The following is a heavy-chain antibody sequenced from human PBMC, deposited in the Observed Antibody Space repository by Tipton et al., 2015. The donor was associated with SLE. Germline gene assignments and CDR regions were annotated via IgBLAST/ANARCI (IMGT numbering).Heavy chain of an antibody. CDR3: ARSRWMRAPPSHFHYSMDV. CDR1: GGSISSGGYY. J-gene: IGHJ6*03. Sequence: TLSLTCTVSGGSISSGGYYWSWIRQPPGKGLECIGYMFYSGTTNYAPSLKSRVTISVDTSKNQFSLKLSSVTAADTAVYYCARSRWMRAPPSHFHYSMDVWGRGTSVNVSS. CDR2: MFYSGTT. V-gene: IGHV4-61*08. D-gene: IGHD4-23*01.